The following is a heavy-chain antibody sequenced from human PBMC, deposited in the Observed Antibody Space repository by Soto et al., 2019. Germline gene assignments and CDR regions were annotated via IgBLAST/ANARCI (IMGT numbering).Heavy chain of an antibody. CDR2: IYPGDSDT. Sequence: PGESLKISCKGSGYSFTSYWIGWVRQMPGKGLEWMGIIYPGDSDTRYSPSFQGQVTISADKSISTAYLQWSRLKYAEAAMYYCARQMGGATAYRDMNVWGQGTTGTVAT. J-gene: IGHJ6*01. V-gene: IGHV5-51*01. CDR1: GYSFTSYW. CDR3: ARQMGGATAYRDMNV. D-gene: IGHD1-26*01.